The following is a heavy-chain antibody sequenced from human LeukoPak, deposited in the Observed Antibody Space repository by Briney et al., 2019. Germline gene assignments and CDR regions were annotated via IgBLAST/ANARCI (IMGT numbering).Heavy chain of an antibody. CDR3: ARIQGHYDTLTGQRNYWFDP. J-gene: IGHJ5*02. D-gene: IGHD3-9*01. V-gene: IGHV2-70*04. CDR1: GFSLSTHGMR. Sequence: ESGPTLVNPTQTLTLTCSFSGFSLSTHGMRVSWVRQPPGKALEWLARIDWDDNKLYSTSLKTRLTISKDTSKNQVVLTVTNMDPVDTATYFCARIQGHYDTLTGQRNYWFDPWGQGTLVTVSS. CDR2: IDWDDNK.